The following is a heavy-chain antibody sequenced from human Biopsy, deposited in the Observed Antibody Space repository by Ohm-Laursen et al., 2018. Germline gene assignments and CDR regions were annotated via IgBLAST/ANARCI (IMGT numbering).Heavy chain of an antibody. CDR2: IYYSGST. CDR1: GGSISSDY. V-gene: IGHV4-59*01. J-gene: IGHJ6*02. Sequence: SETLSLTCCVSGGSISSDYWSWIRQTPGKGLEWIGYIYYSGSTNYNPSLKSRVTISVDTSKNQFSLRLNSLTAADTAVYYCARATNSTGWPYYYFYGMDVWGQGTTVTVSS. D-gene: IGHD2/OR15-2a*01. CDR3: ARATNSTGWPYYYFYGMDV.